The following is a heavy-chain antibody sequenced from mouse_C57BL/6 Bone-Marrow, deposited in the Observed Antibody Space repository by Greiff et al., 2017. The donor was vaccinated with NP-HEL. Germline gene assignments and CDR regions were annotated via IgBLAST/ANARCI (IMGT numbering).Heavy chain of an antibody. V-gene: IGHV14-4*01. Sequence: EVKLMESGAELVRPGASVKLSCTASGFNIKDDYMHWVKQRPEQGLEWIGWIDPENGDTEYASKCQGKATITADTSSNTAYLQLSSLTSEDTAVYYCTTTSGYYFDYWGQGTTLTVSS. J-gene: IGHJ2*01. CDR1: GFNIKDDY. CDR3: TTTSGYYFDY. CDR2: IDPENGDT.